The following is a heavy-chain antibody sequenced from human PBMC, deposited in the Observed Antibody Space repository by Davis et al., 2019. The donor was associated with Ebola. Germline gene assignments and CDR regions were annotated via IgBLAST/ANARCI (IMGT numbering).Heavy chain of an antibody. D-gene: IGHD7-27*01. Sequence: GESLKISCAASGFTFSSYAIHWVRQAPGKGLEWVASIKEDGSDKLYVDSVKGRFTISRDNAKNSLYLQMNGLRADDTAVYYCVRRNWGSAASWGQGTLVTVSS. CDR3: VRRNWGSAAS. CDR2: IKEDGSDK. V-gene: IGHV3-7*01. J-gene: IGHJ5*02. CDR1: GFTFSSYA.